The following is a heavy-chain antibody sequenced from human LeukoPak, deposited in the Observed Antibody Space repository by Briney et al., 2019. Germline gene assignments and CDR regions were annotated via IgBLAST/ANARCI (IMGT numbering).Heavy chain of an antibody. CDR3: ATLRTAGIAAAGPRVR. J-gene: IGHJ4*02. CDR1: GGSISSSSYY. CDR2: IYYSGST. V-gene: IGHV4-39*07. D-gene: IGHD6-13*01. Sequence: KTSETLSLTCTVSGGSISSSSYYWGWIRQPPGKGLEWIGSIYYSGSTYYNPSLKSRVTISVDTSKNQFSLKLSSVTAADTAVYYCATLRTAGIAAAGPRVRWGQGTLVTVSS.